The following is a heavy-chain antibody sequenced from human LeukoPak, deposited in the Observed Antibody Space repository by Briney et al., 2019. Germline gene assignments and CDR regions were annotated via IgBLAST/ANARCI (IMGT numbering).Heavy chain of an antibody. V-gene: IGHV3-30*02. J-gene: IGHJ1*01. CDR1: GFTFSSYG. D-gene: IGHD1-26*01. CDR2: IRYGGSNK. Sequence: PGGSLRLSCAASGFTFSSYGMHWDRQAPGKGLEWVAFIRYGGSNKYYADSVKGRITISRDNSKNTLYLQMNSLRAEDTAVYYCAKDARIVGATIAAYFQHWGQGTLVTVSS. CDR3: AKDARIVGATIAAYFQH.